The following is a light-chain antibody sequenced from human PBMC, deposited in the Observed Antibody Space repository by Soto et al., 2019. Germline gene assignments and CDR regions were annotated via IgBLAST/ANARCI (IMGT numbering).Light chain of an antibody. Sequence: QSVLTQPPSVSAAPGQKVTISCSASDSNIGNDHVSWYQQFPGTAPKLLIYENNKRPSGIPDRFSGSKSGTSATLDITGLQTGDEADYYCGTWDSGLSAGVIGGGTKLTVL. V-gene: IGLV1-51*02. J-gene: IGLJ3*02. CDR3: GTWDSGLSAGV. CDR2: ENN. CDR1: DSNIGNDH.